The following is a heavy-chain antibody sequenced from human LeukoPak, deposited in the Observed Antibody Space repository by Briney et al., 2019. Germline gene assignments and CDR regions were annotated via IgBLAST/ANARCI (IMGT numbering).Heavy chain of an antibody. CDR3: ARGHMAI. V-gene: IGHV3-7*01. D-gene: IGHD5-24*01. Sequence: PGGSLRLSCAASGFTFSTYWMTWVRQAPGKGLEWVANIKPDGSEKYFVDSVKGRFTIPRDNAKDSLSLQMNRLRVEDTARYYCARGHMAIWGQGTMVTVSS. CDR1: GFTFSTYW. J-gene: IGHJ3*02. CDR2: IKPDGSEK.